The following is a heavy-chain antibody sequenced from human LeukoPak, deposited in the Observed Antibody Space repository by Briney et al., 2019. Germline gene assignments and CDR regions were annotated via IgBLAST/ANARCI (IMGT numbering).Heavy chain of an antibody. D-gene: IGHD3-10*01. Sequence: SETLSLICAVYGGSFSGYYWSWIRQPPGKGLEWIGEINHSGSTNYNPSLKSRVTISVDTSKNQFSPKLSSVTAADTAVYYCARVSGNYGSGSYLDYWGQGTLVTVSS. CDR2: INHSGST. V-gene: IGHV4-34*01. CDR3: ARVSGNYGSGSYLDY. J-gene: IGHJ4*02. CDR1: GGSFSGYY.